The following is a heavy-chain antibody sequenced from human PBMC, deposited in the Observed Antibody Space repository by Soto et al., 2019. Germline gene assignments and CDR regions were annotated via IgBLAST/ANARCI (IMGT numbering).Heavy chain of an antibody. J-gene: IGHJ6*02. V-gene: IGHV3-15*01. CDR1: GFTFSNAW. CDR2: IKSKTDGGTT. Sequence: EVQLVESGGGLVKPGGSLRLSCAASGFTFSNAWMSWVRQAPGKGLEWVGRIKSKTDGGTTDYAAPVKGRFTISRDDSKNTLYLQMNSLKTEDTAVYYCTTDLDRLLHPPYYYYYGMDVWGQGTTVTVSS. D-gene: IGHD2-2*01. CDR3: TTDLDRLLHPPYYYYYGMDV.